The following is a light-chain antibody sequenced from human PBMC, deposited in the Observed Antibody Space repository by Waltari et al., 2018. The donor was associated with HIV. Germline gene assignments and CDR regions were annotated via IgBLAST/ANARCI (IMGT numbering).Light chain of an antibody. CDR3: HQYSRTPYT. V-gene: IGKV4-1*01. Sequence: DIVMTQSPDSLAVSLGGTATLNCTSRQSLLDSSTNKNYLAWYQQRPGQPPKLLIHWASTRDSGVPARFSGSGSGTDFTLTISSLQAEDVAVYYCHQYSRTPYTFGQGTKLEIK. CDR1: QSLLDSSTNKNY. CDR2: WAS. J-gene: IGKJ2*01.